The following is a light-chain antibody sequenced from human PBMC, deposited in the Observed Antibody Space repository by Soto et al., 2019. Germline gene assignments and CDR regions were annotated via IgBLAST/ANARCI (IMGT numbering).Light chain of an antibody. CDR2: GNS. J-gene: IGLJ2*01. CDR1: RSNIGAGYD. CDR3: QSYDSSLSVV. V-gene: IGLV1-40*01. Sequence: QSVLTQPPSVSGAPGQRVTISCTGSRSNIGAGYDVHWYQQLPGTAPKLLMYGNSNGPSGVPDRFSGSKSGTSASLAITKLQAEDEADYYCQSYDSSLSVVFGGGT.